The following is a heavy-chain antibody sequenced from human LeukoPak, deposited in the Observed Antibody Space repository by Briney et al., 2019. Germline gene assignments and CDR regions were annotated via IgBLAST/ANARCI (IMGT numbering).Heavy chain of an antibody. V-gene: IGHV3-23*01. CDR1: GFTFSSDG. D-gene: IGHD2-8*02. CDR2: ISVNGRST. J-gene: IGHJ4*02. Sequence: PGGSLRLSCAASGFTFSSDGMSWGCHAPGKGLEWVSTISVNGRSTYYGDSVKGRFTISRDNSKNTLSLQMNSLRAEDTAVYYCAKEYYVLLVYALGGSFDYWGQGTLVTVSS. CDR3: AKEYYVLLVYALGGSFDY.